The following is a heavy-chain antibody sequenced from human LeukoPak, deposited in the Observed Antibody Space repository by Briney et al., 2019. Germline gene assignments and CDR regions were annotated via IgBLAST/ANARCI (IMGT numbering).Heavy chain of an antibody. V-gene: IGHV1-2*02. Sequence: ASVKVSCKASGYTFTGYYMHWVRQAPGQGLEWMGWINPNSGGTNYAQKFQGRVTITADTSTSTAYMELSSLRSADTAVYYCATETDSSGYYYRGLGYWGQGTLVSVSS. D-gene: IGHD3-22*01. CDR1: GYTFTGYY. J-gene: IGHJ4*02. CDR3: ATETDSSGYYYRGLGY. CDR2: INPNSGGT.